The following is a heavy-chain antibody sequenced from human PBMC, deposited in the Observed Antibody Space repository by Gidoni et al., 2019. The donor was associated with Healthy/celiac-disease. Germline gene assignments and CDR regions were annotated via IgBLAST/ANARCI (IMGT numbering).Heavy chain of an antibody. CDR1: GFTFDDYA. Sequence: EVQLVESGGGLVQPGRSLRLSCAASGFTFDDYAMHWVRQAPGQGLEWVSGISWNSGSIGYADSVKGRFTISRDNAKNSLYLQMNSLRAEDTALYYCAKEGDGYNRRFDYWGQGTLVTVSS. D-gene: IGHD5-12*01. CDR2: ISWNSGSI. CDR3: AKEGDGYNRRFDY. V-gene: IGHV3-9*01. J-gene: IGHJ4*02.